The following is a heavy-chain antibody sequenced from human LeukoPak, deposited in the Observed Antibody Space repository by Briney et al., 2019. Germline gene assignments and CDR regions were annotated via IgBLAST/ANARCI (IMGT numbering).Heavy chain of an antibody. J-gene: IGHJ5*02. V-gene: IGHV4-38-2*02. D-gene: IGHD3-3*01. CDR1: GYSISSGYY. CDR3: ARVSDIGDWFDP. CDR2: IYTSGST. Sequence: SETLSLTCTISGYSISSGYYWGWIRQPPGKGLEWIGYIYTSGSTNYNPSLKSRVTISVDTSKNQFSLKLSSVTAADTAVYYCARVSDIGDWFDPWGQGTLVTVSS.